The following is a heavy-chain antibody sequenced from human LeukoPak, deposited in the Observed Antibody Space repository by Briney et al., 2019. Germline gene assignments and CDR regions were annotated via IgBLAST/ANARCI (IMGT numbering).Heavy chain of an antibody. CDR1: GGSISSYY. V-gene: IGHV4-59*08. CDR2: IYYSGST. Sequence: SETLSLTCTVSGGSISSYYWSWIRQPPGKGLEWIGYIYYSGSTYYNPSLKSRVTISVDTSKNQFSLKLGSVTAADTAVYYCARAGYGYSSGWQVDYWGQGTLVTVSP. J-gene: IGHJ4*02. D-gene: IGHD6-19*01. CDR3: ARAGYGYSSGWQVDY.